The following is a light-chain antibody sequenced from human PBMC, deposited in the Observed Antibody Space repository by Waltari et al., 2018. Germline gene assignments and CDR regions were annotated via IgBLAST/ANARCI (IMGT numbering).Light chain of an antibody. CDR2: DAS. CDR1: QSISNF. V-gene: IGKV3-11*01. J-gene: IGKJ2*01. CDR3: QQRHNWPPYT. Sequence: EIVLTQSPATLSLSPGERATLSCRASQSISNFLAWYQQKPGQAPRLLIFDASNRATGIPARFRGSGSGTDFSLTISSLEPEDFAVYYCQQRHNWPPYTFCQGTKLEIK.